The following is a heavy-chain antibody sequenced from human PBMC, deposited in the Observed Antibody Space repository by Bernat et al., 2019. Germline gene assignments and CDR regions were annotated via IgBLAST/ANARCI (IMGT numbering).Heavy chain of an antibody. CDR3: ARRDSSEYYFDY. CDR2: IYYSGST. D-gene: IGHD6-19*01. J-gene: IGHJ4*02. Sequence: QLQLQESGPGLVKPSETLSLTCTVPGGSIRSSSYYWGWIRQPPGKGRVWIGSIYYSGSTYYNPSLKSRVTISEDTYKNQFSLKLSSVPDADTAVYYCARRDSSEYYFDYWGQGTLVTVSS. V-gene: IGHV4-39*01. CDR1: GGSIRSSSYY.